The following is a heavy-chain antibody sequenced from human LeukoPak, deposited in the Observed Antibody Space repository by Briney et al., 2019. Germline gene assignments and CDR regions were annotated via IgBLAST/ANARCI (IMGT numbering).Heavy chain of an antibody. D-gene: IGHD4-17*01. CDR2: IYYSGST. CDR1: GGSISSGGYY. V-gene: IGHV4-31*03. J-gene: IGHJ4*02. Sequence: PSETLSLTCTVSGGSISSGGYYWSWIRQHPGKGLEWIGYIYYSGSTYYNPSLKSRVTISVDTSKNQFSLKLSSVTAADTAVYYCARSALYGDYEGYFDYWGQGTLVTVSS. CDR3: ARSALYGDYEGYFDY.